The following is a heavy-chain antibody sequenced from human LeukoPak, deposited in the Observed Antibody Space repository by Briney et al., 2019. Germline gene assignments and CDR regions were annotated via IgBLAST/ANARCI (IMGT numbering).Heavy chain of an antibody. J-gene: IGHJ2*01. D-gene: IGHD6-13*01. CDR3: ATRHSPLIAAAGTPRYFDL. CDR2: LDPEDGET. Sequence: ASVKVSCKVSGYTLTELSMHWVRQAPGKGLEWMGGLDPEDGETIYAQKFQGRVTMTEDTSTDTAYMELSSLRSEDTAVYYCATRHSPLIAAAGTPRYFDLWGRGTLVTVSS. CDR1: GYTLTELS. V-gene: IGHV1-24*01.